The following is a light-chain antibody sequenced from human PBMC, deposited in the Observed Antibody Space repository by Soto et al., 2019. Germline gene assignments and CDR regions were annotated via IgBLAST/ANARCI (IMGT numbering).Light chain of an antibody. J-gene: IGKJ1*01. V-gene: IGKV2D-29*02. CDR3: MQSIQLPRT. CDR1: HSLLHSNGYNY. Sequence: DIVMTQSPLSLPVTPGEPASISFSSSHSLLHSNGYNYLDWYLQKPGQSPQLLIYEVSNRFSGVPDRFSGSGSGTDFTLKISRVEAEDVGVYYCMQSIQLPRTFGQGTKVDIK. CDR2: EVS.